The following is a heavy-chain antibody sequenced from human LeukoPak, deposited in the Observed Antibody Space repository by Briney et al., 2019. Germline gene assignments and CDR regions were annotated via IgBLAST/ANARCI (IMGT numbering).Heavy chain of an antibody. D-gene: IGHD4-17*01. J-gene: IGHJ3*02. CDR1: GGTFSSYA. CDR2: IIPIFGTA. CDR3: ASIRPDDYGDYSWSPI. V-gene: IGHV1-69*05. Sequence: SVKVSCKASGGTFSSYAITWVRQAPGQGLEWMGGIIPIFGTANYPQNFQGRVTITTDESTTTAYMELSSLRSEDTAVYYCASIRPDDYGDYSWSPIWGQGTMVTVSS.